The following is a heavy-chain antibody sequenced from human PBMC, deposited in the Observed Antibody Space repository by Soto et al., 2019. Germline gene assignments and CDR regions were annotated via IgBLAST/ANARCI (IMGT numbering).Heavy chain of an antibody. Sequence: ASVKVSCKASGYTFTSYYMHWVRQAPGQGLEWMGIINPSGGSTSYAQKFQGRVTMTRDTSTSTVYMELSSLRSEDPAVYYCARDSSGNDYGDYWSDYYYYGMDVWGQGTTVTVSS. CDR3: ARDSSGNDYGDYWSDYYYYGMDV. CDR2: INPSGGST. D-gene: IGHD4-17*01. J-gene: IGHJ6*02. V-gene: IGHV1-46*01. CDR1: GYTFTSYY.